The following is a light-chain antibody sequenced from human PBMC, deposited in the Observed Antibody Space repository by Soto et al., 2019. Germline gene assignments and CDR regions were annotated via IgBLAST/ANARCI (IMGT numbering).Light chain of an antibody. V-gene: IGLV1-47*02. Sequence: QSVLTQPPSASGTPGPRVTISCSGSSSNIGSDYVYWYQQLPGTAPKLLIYTNDQRPSGVPDRFSGSKSGTSASLAISGLRSEDEADYWCAAWDARLSAWVFGGGTKLTVL. CDR3: AAWDARLSAWV. J-gene: IGLJ3*02. CDR1: SSNIGSDY. CDR2: TND.